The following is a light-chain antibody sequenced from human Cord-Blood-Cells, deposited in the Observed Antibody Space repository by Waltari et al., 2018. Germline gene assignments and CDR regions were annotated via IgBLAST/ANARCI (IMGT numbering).Light chain of an antibody. V-gene: IGLV2-14*01. CDR2: DVS. CDR1: SSDVGGYNY. CDR3: SSYTSSSTLV. J-gene: IGLJ3*02. Sequence: QSALTQPASVSGSPGQSITISCTGNSSDVGGYNYASWYQQHPGKAPKLMIYDVSNRPSGVSNRFSGSKSGNTASLTISGLQAEDEADYYCSSYTSSSTLVFGGGTKLTVL.